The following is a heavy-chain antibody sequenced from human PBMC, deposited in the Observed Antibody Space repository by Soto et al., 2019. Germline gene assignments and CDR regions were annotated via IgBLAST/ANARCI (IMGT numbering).Heavy chain of an antibody. CDR2: IIPILGIA. V-gene: IGHV1-69*02. CDR1: GGTFSSYT. J-gene: IGHJ3*02. D-gene: IGHD5-12*01. CDR3: XXXXXXSXXXXXXXXXI. Sequence: QVQLVQSGAEVKKPGSSVKVSCKASGGTFSSYTISWVRQAPGXXXEWMXRIIPILGIANYAQKFQGRVTITADKSTXXXXXXXXXXXXXXXXXXXXXXXXXXSXXXXXXXXXIWGQGTMVTVSS.